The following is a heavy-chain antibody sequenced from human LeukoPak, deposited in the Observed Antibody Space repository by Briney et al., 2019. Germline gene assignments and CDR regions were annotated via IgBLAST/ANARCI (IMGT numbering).Heavy chain of an antibody. CDR1: GFTFDDYA. V-gene: IGHV3-9*01. J-gene: IGHJ6*02. D-gene: IGHD6-13*01. CDR2: ISWNSGNI. CDR3: AKDIGYSSSWYYYYYGMDV. Sequence: GRSLRLSCAASGFTFDDYAMHWVRQAPGKGLEWVSGISWNSGNIGYADSVKGRFTISRDNAKNSLYLQMNSLRAEDTALYYCAKDIGYSSSWYYYYYGMDVWGQGTTVTVSS.